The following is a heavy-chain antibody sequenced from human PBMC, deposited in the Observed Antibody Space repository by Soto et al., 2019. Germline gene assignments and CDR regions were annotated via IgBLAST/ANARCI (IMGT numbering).Heavy chain of an antibody. CDR3: TTGALYYYDSSGYDY. D-gene: IGHD3-22*01. CDR2: IKSKTDGGTT. CDR1: GFTFSNAW. Sequence: SGGSLRLSCAASGFTFSNAWMNWVRQAPGKGLEWVGRIKSKTDGGTTDYAAPVKGRFTISRDDSKNTLYLQMNSLKTEDTAVYYCTTGALYYYDSSGYDYWGQGTLVTVSS. V-gene: IGHV3-15*07. J-gene: IGHJ4*02.